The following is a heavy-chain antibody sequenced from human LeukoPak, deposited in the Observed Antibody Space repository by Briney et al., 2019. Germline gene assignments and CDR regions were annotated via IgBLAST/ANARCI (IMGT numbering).Heavy chain of an antibody. CDR3: AREFPQGLDRDAFDI. CDR1: GFTVSSNY. D-gene: IGHD6-19*01. CDR2: IYSGGST. V-gene: IGHV3-53*01. Sequence: GGSLRLSCAASGFTVSSNYMSWVRQAPGKGLEWVSVIYSGGSTYYADSVKGRFTISRDNSKNTLYLQMNSLRAEDTAVYYCAREFPQGLDRDAFDIWGQGTMVTVSS. J-gene: IGHJ3*02.